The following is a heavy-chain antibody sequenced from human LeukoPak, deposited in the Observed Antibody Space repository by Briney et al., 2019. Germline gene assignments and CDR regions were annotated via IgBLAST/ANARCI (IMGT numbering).Heavy chain of an antibody. CDR3: ARELFDFDY. CDR2: ITGSGGST. D-gene: IGHD3-10*01. V-gene: IGHV3-23*01. Sequence: GGSLRLSCAPSGFTFDNFAMTWVRQAPGKGLEWVSEITGSGGSTYYADSVKGRFTISRDNSRNTLYLQMNSLRAEDTAIYYCARELFDFDYWGQGTLVTVSS. CDR1: GFTFDNFA. J-gene: IGHJ4*02.